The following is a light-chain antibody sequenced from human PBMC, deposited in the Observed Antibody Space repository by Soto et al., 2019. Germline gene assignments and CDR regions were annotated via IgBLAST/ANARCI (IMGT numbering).Light chain of an antibody. V-gene: IGKV3-15*01. Sequence: EIVMTQSPATLSVFPGERATLSCRASQTVSSNLAWYQQKPGQAPRLLIYGGSTRAIDIPARFSSSGSETEFTLTISSLQSEDFAVEYCQHYSSWQTWTFGQGTKVDIK. CDR3: QHYSSWQTWT. CDR1: QTVSSN. CDR2: GGS. J-gene: IGKJ1*01.